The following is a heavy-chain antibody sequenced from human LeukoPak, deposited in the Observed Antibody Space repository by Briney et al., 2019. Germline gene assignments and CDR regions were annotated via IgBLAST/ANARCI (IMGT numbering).Heavy chain of an antibody. V-gene: IGHV4-4*07. D-gene: IGHD6-19*01. Sequence: SETLSLTCTVSGGSISSYYWSWIRQPAGMGLEWIGRIYTSGSTNYNPSLKSRVTMSVDTSKNQFSLKLSSVTAADTAVYYCARGLAAVGSGWYFDYWGQGTLVTVSS. CDR3: ARGLAAVGSGWYFDY. CDR2: IYTSGST. CDR1: GGSISSYY. J-gene: IGHJ4*02.